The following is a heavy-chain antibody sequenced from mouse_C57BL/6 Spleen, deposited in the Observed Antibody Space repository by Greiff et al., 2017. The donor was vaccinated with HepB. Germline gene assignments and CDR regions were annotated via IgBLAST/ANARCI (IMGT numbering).Heavy chain of an antibody. CDR3: ARTDLTGDLYYYAMDY. Sequence: QVQLQQSGAELARPGASVKLSCKASGYTFTSYGISWVKQRTGQGLEWIGEIYPRSGNTYYNEKFKGKATLTADKSSSTAYMELRSLTSEDSAVYFCARTDLTGDLYYYAMDYWGQGTSVTVSS. V-gene: IGHV1-81*01. D-gene: IGHD4-1*01. J-gene: IGHJ4*01. CDR2: IYPRSGNT. CDR1: GYTFTSYG.